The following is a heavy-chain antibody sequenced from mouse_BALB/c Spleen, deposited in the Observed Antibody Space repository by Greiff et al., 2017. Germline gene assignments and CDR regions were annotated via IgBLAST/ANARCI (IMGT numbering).Heavy chain of an antibody. CDR2: ISSGGSYT. Sequence: EVMLVESGGGLVKPGGSLKLSCAASGFTFSSYAMSWVRQTPEKRLEWVATISSGGSYTYYPDSVKGRFTISRDNAKNTLYLQMSSLRSEDTAMYYCARPDYFDYWGQGTTLTVSS. J-gene: IGHJ2*01. V-gene: IGHV5-9-1*01. CDR1: GFTFSSYA. CDR3: ARPDYFDY.